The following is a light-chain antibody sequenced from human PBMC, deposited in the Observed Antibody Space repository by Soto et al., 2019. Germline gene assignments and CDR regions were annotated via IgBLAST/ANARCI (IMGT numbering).Light chain of an antibody. CDR1: RSISNW. CDR2: DAS. CDR3: QQYGSFSPIT. Sequence: DIQMTQSPSTLSASVGDRVTITCRASRSISNWLAWYQQRPGIAPKLLIFDASILQRGVPSRFSGSGSGTEFTLSISRLQTDDFATYYCQQYGSFSPITFGGGTKVDI. J-gene: IGKJ4*01. V-gene: IGKV1-5*01.